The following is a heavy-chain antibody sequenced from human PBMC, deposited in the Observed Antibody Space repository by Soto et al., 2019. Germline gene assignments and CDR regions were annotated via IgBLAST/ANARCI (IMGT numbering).Heavy chain of an antibody. Sequence: ASVKVSCKASGGTFNTFAVNWVRQAPGQGLEWMGGIIPIFSTSNYAQKFQGRVTITADEATSTAYMELSRLRSDDTAVYYWAGSKLSMGGKYYYMDLWGQGTTVTVSS. CDR3: AGSKLSMGGKYYYMDL. J-gene: IGHJ6*02. V-gene: IGHV1-69*13. D-gene: IGHD6-6*01. CDR1: GGTFNTFA. CDR2: IIPIFSTS.